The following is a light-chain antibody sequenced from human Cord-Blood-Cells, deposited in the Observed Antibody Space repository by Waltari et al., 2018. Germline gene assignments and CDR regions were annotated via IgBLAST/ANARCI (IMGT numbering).Light chain of an antibody. J-gene: IGLJ2*01. Sequence: SSELTQDPAVSVALGQTVRITCQGDSLRSYYASWYQQKPGQAPVLVIYGKNNRPSGIPDRVSGSSSGNTASLTSTGAQAEDEADYYCNSRDSSGNHPVFGGGTKLTVL. CDR1: SLRSYY. CDR2: GKN. CDR3: NSRDSSGNHPV. V-gene: IGLV3-19*01.